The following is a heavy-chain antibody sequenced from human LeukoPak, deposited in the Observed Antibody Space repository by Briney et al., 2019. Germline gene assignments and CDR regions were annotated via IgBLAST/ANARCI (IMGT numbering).Heavy chain of an antibody. Sequence: ASVKVSCKASGYTFTGYYMHWVRQAPGQGLEWMGWINPNSGGTNYAQKSQGRVTMTRDTSISTAYMELSRLRSDDTAVYYCARETADYYDSSGYFGYGMDVWGQGTTVTVSS. CDR3: ARETADYYDSSGYFGYGMDV. J-gene: IGHJ6*02. D-gene: IGHD3-22*01. V-gene: IGHV1-2*02. CDR2: INPNSGGT. CDR1: GYTFTGYY.